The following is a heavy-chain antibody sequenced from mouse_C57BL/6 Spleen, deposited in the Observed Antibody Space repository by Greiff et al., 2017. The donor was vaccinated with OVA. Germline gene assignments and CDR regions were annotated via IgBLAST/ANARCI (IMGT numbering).Heavy chain of an antibody. V-gene: IGHV1-80*01. D-gene: IGHD4-1*01. CDR2: IYPGDGDT. CDR3: ARWSWDGRDYCDY. Sequence: QVQLQQSGAELVKPGASVKISCKASGYAFSSYWMNWVKQRPGKGLEWIGQIYPGDGDTNYNGKFKGKATLTADKSSSTAYMQLSSLTSADSAVYFCARWSWDGRDYCDYWGQGTTLTVSS. J-gene: IGHJ2*01. CDR1: GYAFSSYW.